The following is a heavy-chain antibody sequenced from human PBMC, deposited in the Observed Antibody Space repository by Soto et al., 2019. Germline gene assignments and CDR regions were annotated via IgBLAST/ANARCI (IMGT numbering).Heavy chain of an antibody. CDR2: IYYNGNT. CDR3: ASFNDRLTPATVLH. Sequence: PSETLSLTCTVSGDSISSGCSYWTWIRQHPGKGLEWIGYIYYNGNTYYNPSLRSRITISVDTSNNQFSLKLNSVTAADTAVYYCASFNDRLTPATVLHWGQGTLVTVSS. D-gene: IGHD4-4*01. J-gene: IGHJ4*02. V-gene: IGHV4-31*03. CDR1: GDSISSGCSY.